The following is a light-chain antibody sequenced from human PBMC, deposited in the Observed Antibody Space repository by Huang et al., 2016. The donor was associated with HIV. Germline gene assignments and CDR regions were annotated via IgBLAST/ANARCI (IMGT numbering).Light chain of an antibody. J-gene: IGKJ3*01. V-gene: IGKV1-27*01. Sequence: DIQMTQSPSSLSASVGDRVTISCRASQGIANHLAWYQQRPGKAPKLLIYAASALQSGVPSRFSGTGSGTDFILTISSLQPEDVATYFCQKYNSAPRTFGPGTKVEIK. CDR3: QKYNSAPRT. CDR1: QGIANH. CDR2: AAS.